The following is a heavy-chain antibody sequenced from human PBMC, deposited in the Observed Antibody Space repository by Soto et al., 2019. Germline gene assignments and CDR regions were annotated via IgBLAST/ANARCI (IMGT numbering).Heavy chain of an antibody. CDR2: ISYDGSNK. J-gene: IGHJ4*02. Sequence: GGSLRLSCAASGFTFSSYAMHWVRQAPGKGLEWVAVISYDGSNKYYADSVKGRFTISRDNYKNTLYLQMNSLRAEDTAVYYCAREFRYFETFDYWGQGTLVTVSS. CDR3: AREFRYFETFDY. V-gene: IGHV3-30-3*01. CDR1: GFTFSSYA. D-gene: IGHD3-9*01.